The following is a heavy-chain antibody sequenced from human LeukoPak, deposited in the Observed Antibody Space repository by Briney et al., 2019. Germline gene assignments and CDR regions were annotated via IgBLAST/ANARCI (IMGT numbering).Heavy chain of an antibody. J-gene: IGHJ5*02. V-gene: IGHV3-23*01. D-gene: IGHD1-26*01. CDR2: ISGSGGST. Sequence: GGSLTLSCAGSGFTFSDYALTWVRQAPGKGLEWVSSISGSGGSTYYADCVKARFTISRDNSNNTVDLRMERLRAEDTAVYYCANGASRGGLDPWGQGTLVTVSS. CDR3: ANGASRGGLDP. CDR1: GFTFSDYA.